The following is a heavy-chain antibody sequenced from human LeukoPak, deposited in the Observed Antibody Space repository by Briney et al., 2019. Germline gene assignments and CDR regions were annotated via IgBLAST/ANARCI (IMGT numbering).Heavy chain of an antibody. CDR3: ASRPADTTWYGVFDY. D-gene: IGHD3-10*01. CDR2: IFNTGNT. CDR1: GGSINSHY. J-gene: IGHJ4*02. Sequence: SGTLSLTCSVSGGSINSHYWSWIRQPPGKRLEWIGYIFNTGNTNYNPSLASRVTMSVDTSRAQFFLRLSPVTAADTAIYYCASRPADTTWYGVFDYWSQGTLVTVSS. V-gene: IGHV4-59*11.